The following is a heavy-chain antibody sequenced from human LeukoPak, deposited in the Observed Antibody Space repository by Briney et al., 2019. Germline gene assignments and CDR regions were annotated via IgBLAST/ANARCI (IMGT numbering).Heavy chain of an antibody. J-gene: IGHJ6*03. Sequence: PGESLKISCKASGYNFPDFWIAWVRQMPGKGLEWMGIIYPGDSDTRYSPSFQGQVTISADKSISTAYLQWSSLKASDTAMYYCARHRTMAARYYYYYYMDVWGKGTTVTVSS. CDR2: IYPGDSDT. D-gene: IGHD6-6*01. CDR3: ARHRTMAARYYYYYYMDV. CDR1: GYNFPDFW. V-gene: IGHV5-51*01.